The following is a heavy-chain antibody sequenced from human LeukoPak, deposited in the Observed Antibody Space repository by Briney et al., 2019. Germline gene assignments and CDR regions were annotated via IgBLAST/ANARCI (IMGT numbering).Heavy chain of an antibody. Sequence: NPSETLSLTCAVYGGSFSGYYWSWIRQPPGKGLEWIGEINHSGSTNYNPSLKSRVTISVDTSKNQFSLKLSSVTAADTAVYYCARGPYYYDSSGYSDAFDIWGQGTMVTVSS. CDR3: ARGPYYYDSSGYSDAFDI. V-gene: IGHV4-34*01. CDR1: GGSFSGYY. D-gene: IGHD3-22*01. J-gene: IGHJ3*02. CDR2: INHSGST.